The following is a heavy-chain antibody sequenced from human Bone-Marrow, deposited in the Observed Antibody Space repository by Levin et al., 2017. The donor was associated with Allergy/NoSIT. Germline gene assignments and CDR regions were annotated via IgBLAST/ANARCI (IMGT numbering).Heavy chain of an antibody. CDR3: ARVEWVVTIVADY. V-gene: IGHV1-2*02. CDR1: GYTFTDYY. J-gene: IGHJ4*02. Sequence: ASVKVSCKTSGYTFTDYYILWVRQAPGQGLEWMGWMNSKSGGANYAQKFQGRVTMTRERSISTAYMELNSLRPDDTAVYFCARVEWVVTIVADYWGQGTLVTVSS. CDR2: MNSKSGGA. D-gene: IGHD2-15*01.